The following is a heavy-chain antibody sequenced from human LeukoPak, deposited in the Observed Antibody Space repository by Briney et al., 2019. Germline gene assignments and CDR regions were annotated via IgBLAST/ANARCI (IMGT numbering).Heavy chain of an antibody. CDR1: GFTFSSYS. V-gene: IGHV3-21*01. CDR3: ARDYHATTALDY. J-gene: IGHJ4*02. D-gene: IGHD4-17*01. Sequence: GGSLRLSCAASGFTFSSYSMNWVRQAPGKGLECVSSISSSSSYIYYADSVKGRFTISRDNAKNSLYLQMNSLRAEDTAVYYCARDYHATTALDYWGQGTLVTVSS. CDR2: ISSSSSYI.